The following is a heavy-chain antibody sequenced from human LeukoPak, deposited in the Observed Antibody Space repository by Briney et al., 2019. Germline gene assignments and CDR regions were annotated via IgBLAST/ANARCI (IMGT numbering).Heavy chain of an antibody. CDR2: INHSGST. CDR3: ARGHATLDYGDYVNWFDP. J-gene: IGHJ5*02. Sequence: SETLSLTCAVYGGSFSGYYWSWIRQPPGKGLEWIGEINHSGSTNYSPSLKSRVTISVDTSKNQFSLKLSSVTAADTAVYYCARGHATLDYGDYVNWFDPWGQGTLVTVSS. D-gene: IGHD4-17*01. V-gene: IGHV4-34*01. CDR1: GGSFSGYY.